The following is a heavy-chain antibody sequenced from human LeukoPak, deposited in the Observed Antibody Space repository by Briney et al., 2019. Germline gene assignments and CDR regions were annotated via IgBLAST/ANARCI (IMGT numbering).Heavy chain of an antibody. CDR1: GGSISSYY. Sequence: SETLSLTCTVSGGSISSYYWSWIRQPAGKGLEWIGRIYTGGSTNYNPSLKSRVTMSVDTSKNQFSLKLSSVTAADTAVYYCARDYYDSSGYYSYYYYYMDVWGKGTTVTVSS. CDR3: ARDYYDSSGYYSYYYYYMDV. V-gene: IGHV4-4*07. D-gene: IGHD3-22*01. J-gene: IGHJ6*03. CDR2: IYTGGST.